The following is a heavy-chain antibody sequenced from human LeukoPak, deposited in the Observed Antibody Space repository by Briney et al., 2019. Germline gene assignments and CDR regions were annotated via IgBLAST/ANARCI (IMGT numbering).Heavy chain of an antibody. CDR2: ISYDGSNK. D-gene: IGHD3-9*01. CDR3: ARENDILTGPFDY. V-gene: IGHV3-30-3*01. Sequence: GGSLRLSCAASGFTFSSYAMSWVRQAPGKGLEWVAVISYDGSNKYYADSVKGRFTISRDNSKNTLYLQMNSLRAEDTAVYYCARENDILTGPFDYWGQGTLVTVSS. CDR1: GFTFSSYA. J-gene: IGHJ4*02.